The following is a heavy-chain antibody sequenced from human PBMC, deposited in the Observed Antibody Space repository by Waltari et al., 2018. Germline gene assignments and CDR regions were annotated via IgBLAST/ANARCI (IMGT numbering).Heavy chain of an antibody. CDR3: AKDTKAAGTIDY. CDR2: IWYDGSNK. D-gene: IGHD6-13*01. V-gene: IGHV3-33*06. Sequence: QVQLVESGGGVVQPGRSLRLSCAASGFTFTSYGMHWVRQAPGKGLEWVAVIWYDGSNKYYADSVKGRFTISRDNSKNTLYLQMNSLRAEDTAVYYCAKDTKAAGTIDYWGQGTLVTVSS. J-gene: IGHJ4*02. CDR1: GFTFTSYG.